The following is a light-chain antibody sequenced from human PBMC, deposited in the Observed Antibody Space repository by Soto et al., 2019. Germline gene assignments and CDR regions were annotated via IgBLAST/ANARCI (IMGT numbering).Light chain of an antibody. CDR2: DAS. CDR1: QDISNY. V-gene: IGKV1-33*01. CDR3: QQYLNRLT. Sequence: DIQMTQSPSSLSASVGDRVTITCQASQDISNYLNWYQQKPGKAPKLLIYDASNLATGVPSRFSASKSGTDITFTISGLQPEDIAASSCQQYLNRLTFDLGTTVDIK. J-gene: IGKJ3*01.